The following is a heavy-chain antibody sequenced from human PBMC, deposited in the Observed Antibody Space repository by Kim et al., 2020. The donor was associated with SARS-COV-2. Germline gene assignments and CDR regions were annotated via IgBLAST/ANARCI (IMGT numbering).Heavy chain of an antibody. J-gene: IGHJ3*02. CDR3: ARVGEITGTRDAFDI. CDR2: ISAYNGNT. D-gene: IGHD1-20*01. Sequence: ASVKVSCKASGYTFTSYGISWVRQAPGQGLEWMGWISAYNGNTNYAQKLQGRVTMTTDTSTSTAYMELRSLRSDDTAVYYCARVGEITGTRDAFDIWGQGTMVTVSS. CDR1: GYTFTSYG. V-gene: IGHV1-18*04.